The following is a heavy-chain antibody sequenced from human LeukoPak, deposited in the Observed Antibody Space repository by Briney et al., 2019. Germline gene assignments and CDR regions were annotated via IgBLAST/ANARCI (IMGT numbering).Heavy chain of an antibody. D-gene: IGHD1-26*01. Sequence: SETLSLTCTVSGGSISSYYWSWIRQPPGKGLEWIGYIYYSGSTNYNPSLKSRVTISVDTSKNQFSLKLSSVTAADTAVYYCARAERWELLGWFDPWGQGTLVTVSS. CDR2: IYYSGST. CDR3: ARAERWELLGWFDP. CDR1: GGSISSYY. J-gene: IGHJ5*02. V-gene: IGHV4-59*01.